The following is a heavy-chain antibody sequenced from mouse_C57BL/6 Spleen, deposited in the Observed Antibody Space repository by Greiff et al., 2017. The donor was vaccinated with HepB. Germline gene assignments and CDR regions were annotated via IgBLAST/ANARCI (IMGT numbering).Heavy chain of an antibody. CDR2: IDPSDSYT. Sequence: QVQLQQPGAELVKPGASVKLSCKASGYTFTSYWMQWVKQRPGQGLEWIGEIDPSDSYTNYNQKFKGKATLTVDTSSSTAYMQLSSLTSEDSAVYYCARYSLWGQGTTLTVSS. CDR3: ARYSL. V-gene: IGHV1-50*01. J-gene: IGHJ2*01. CDR1: GYTFTSYW.